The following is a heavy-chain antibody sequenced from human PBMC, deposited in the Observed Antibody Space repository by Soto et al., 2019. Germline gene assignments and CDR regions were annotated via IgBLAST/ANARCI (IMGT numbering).Heavy chain of an antibody. J-gene: IGHJ6*02. CDR3: ARDPMDV. Sequence: KLQGRVTMTTDTSTSTAYMELRSLRSDDTAVYYCARDPMDVWGQGTTVTVSS. V-gene: IGHV1-18*01.